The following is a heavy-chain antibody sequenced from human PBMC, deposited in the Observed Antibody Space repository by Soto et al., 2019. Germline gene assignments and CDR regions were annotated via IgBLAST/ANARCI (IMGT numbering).Heavy chain of an antibody. CDR3: AKARAPLRFLEWLSPTPSDY. Sequence: GGSLRLSCAASGFTFSSYAMSWVRQAPGKGLEWVSAISGSGGSTYYADSVKGRFTISRDNSKNTLYLQMNSLRAEDTAVYYCAKARAPLRFLEWLSPTPSDYWGQGTLVTVSS. D-gene: IGHD3-3*01. J-gene: IGHJ4*02. V-gene: IGHV3-23*01. CDR1: GFTFSSYA. CDR2: ISGSGGST.